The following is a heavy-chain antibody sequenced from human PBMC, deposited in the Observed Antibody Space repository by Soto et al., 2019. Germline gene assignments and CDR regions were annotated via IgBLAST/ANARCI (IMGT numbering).Heavy chain of an antibody. CDR2: IWYDGSNK. J-gene: IGHJ4*02. CDR3: ARDGSIYDSSGYYADY. Sequence: QVQLVESGGGVVQPGRSLRLSCAASGFTFSSYGMHWVRQAPGKGLEWVAVIWYDGSNKYYADSVKGRFTISRDNSKNKLYLQMNSLRAEDTAVYYCARDGSIYDSSGYYADYWGQGTLVTVSS. D-gene: IGHD3-22*01. V-gene: IGHV3-33*01. CDR1: GFTFSSYG.